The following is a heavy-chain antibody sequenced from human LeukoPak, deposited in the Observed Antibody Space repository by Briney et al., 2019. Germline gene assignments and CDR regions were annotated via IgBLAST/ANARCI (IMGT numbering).Heavy chain of an antibody. V-gene: IGHV4-4*07. J-gene: IGHJ4*02. CDR2: IYTNENT. D-gene: IGHD6-19*01. CDR1: GGSISIYY. Sequence: PSETLSLTCTVSGGSISIYYWNWIRQPAGKGLEWIGRIYTNENTFFNPSLESRVTMSVDTSKNQFSLQLTSVTAADAAVYYCARSSDSSGYYGGGIIDYWGQGALVTVSS. CDR3: ARSSDSSGYYGGGIIDY.